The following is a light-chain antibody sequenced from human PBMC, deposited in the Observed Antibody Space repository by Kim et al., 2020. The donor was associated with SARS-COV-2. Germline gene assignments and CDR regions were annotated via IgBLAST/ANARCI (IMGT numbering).Light chain of an antibody. CDR1: QSIKKY. J-gene: IGKJ1*01. CDR3: QQSYSTLWT. CDR2: AAS. Sequence: ATVGDIVTATCRASQSIKKYLNWYQKKPGRAPKLLIYAASTLQSGVPSRYRGGGSGTDFTLTNSSLQPEDFATYDCQQSYSTLWTFGQGTKVDIK. V-gene: IGKV1-39*01.